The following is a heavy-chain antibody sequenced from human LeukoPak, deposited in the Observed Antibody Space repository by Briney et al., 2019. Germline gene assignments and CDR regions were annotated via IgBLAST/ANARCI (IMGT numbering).Heavy chain of an antibody. J-gene: IGHJ5*02. CDR2: IIPIFGIA. Sequence: ASVKVSCKASGGTFSSYAISWVRQAPGQGLEWMGRIIPIFGIANYAQKFQGRVTITADKSTSTAYMELSSLRSEDTAVYYCARETSDYGVFGGAHNWSDPWGQGTLVTVSS. D-gene: IGHD4-17*01. CDR1: GGTFSSYA. CDR3: ARETSDYGVFGGAHNWSDP. V-gene: IGHV1-69*04.